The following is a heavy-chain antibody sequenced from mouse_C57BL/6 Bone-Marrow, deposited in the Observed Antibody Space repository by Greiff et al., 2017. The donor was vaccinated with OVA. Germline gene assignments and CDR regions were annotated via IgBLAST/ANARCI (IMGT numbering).Heavy chain of an antibody. D-gene: IGHD2-4*01. Sequence: EVKLVEPGGDLVKPGGSLKLSCAASGFTFSSYGMSWVRQTPDKRLEWVATISSGGSYTYYPDSVKGRFTISRDNAKNTLYLQMSSLKSEDTAMYDVARRVYDYDETWFAYWGQGTLVTVSA. CDR2: ISSGGSYT. CDR3: ARRVYDYDETWFAY. J-gene: IGHJ3*01. V-gene: IGHV5-6*02. CDR1: GFTFSSYG.